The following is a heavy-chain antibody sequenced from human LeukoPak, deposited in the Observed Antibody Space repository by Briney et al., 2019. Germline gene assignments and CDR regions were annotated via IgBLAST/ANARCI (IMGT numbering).Heavy chain of an antibody. J-gene: IGHJ4*02. CDR1: GYTFTDYY. Sequence: ASVKVSCKASGYTFTDYYMHWVRQAPGQGLEWMGIINPIGGTTDYAQKFQGRVTMTRDTSTSTVYMELSSLRSEDTAVYYCVRQQGLQNLNFDYWGQGTLVTVSS. CDR3: VRQQGLQNLNFDY. V-gene: IGHV1-46*01. CDR2: INPIGGTT. D-gene: IGHD4-11*01.